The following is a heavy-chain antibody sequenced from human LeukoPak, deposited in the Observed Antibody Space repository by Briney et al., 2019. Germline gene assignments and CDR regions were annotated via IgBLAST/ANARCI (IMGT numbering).Heavy chain of an antibody. D-gene: IGHD2-2*01. CDR2: IGSSGGST. CDR1: GFIFSSYA. CDR3: AKGYCSSTSCPLGY. V-gene: IGHV3-23*01. J-gene: IGHJ4*02. Sequence: GGSLRLSCAASGFIFSSYAMSWVRQAPGKGLEWVSTIGSSGGSTYYADSVKGRSTISRANSKNTLYLQMNTLRAEDTAVYYCAKGYCSSTSCPLGYWGQGTLVTVSS.